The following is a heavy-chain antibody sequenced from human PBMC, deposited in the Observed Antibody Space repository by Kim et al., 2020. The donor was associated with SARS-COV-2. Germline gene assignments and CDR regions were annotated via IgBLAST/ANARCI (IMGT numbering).Heavy chain of an antibody. J-gene: IGHJ5*02. CDR2: IHYSGST. D-gene: IGHD5-18*01. Sequence: SETLSLTCSVSGGALSDLYWNWVRQPPGRGLEWIGYIHYSGSTKYNPSLNSRFTILGDTSKKQFSLKLNSVTAAYTAVYYCVTGVGWLPDHWGQGTLVTV. CDR1: GGALSDLY. CDR3: VTGVGWLPDH. V-gene: IGHV4-59*11.